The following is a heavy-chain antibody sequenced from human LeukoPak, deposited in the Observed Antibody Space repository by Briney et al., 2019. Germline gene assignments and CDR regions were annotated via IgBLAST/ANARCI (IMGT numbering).Heavy chain of an antibody. CDR3: ARDYRIVVVSLLLDYGMDV. D-gene: IGHD3-22*01. CDR2: ISYDGSNK. V-gene: IGHV3-30-3*01. CDR1: GFTFSSYA. J-gene: IGHJ6*02. Sequence: GGSLRLSCAASGFTFSSYAMHWVRQAPGKGLEWVAVISYDGSNKYYADSVKGRFTISRDNSKNTLYLQMNSLRAEDTAVYYCARDYRIVVVSLLLDYGMDVWGQGTTVTVSS.